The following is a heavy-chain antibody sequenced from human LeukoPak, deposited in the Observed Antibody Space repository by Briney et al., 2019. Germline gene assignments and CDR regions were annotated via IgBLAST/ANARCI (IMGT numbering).Heavy chain of an antibody. V-gene: IGHV1-18*01. CDR3: ARGNETIAAAGAYYYYYGRDV. D-gene: IGHD6-13*01. CDR1: GFTFASYG. J-gene: IGHJ6*02. Sequence: ASVQVSCEASGFTFASYGIRWVRQAPGQGLEWMGWISAFNGNTNYAQKLQGRVTMTTDTSTSTAYMELRSLRSDDTAVYYCARGNETIAAAGAYYYYYGRDVWGQGTTVTVSS. CDR2: ISAFNGNT.